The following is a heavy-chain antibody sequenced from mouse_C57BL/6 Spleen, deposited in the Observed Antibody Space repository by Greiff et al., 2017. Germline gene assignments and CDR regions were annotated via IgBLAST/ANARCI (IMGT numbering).Heavy chain of an antibody. CDR2: IDPSDSST. CDR3: ARDGGLRRCDY. V-gene: IGHV1-69*01. CDR1: GYTFTSYW. D-gene: IGHD2-4*01. Sequence: QVQLQQPGAELVMPGASVKLSCKASGYTFTSYWMHWVKQRPGQGLEWIGEIDPSDSSTNYNQKFKGKSTLTVDKSSSTAYMQLSSLTSEDSAVYCCARDGGLRRCDYWGQGTTLTVSS. J-gene: IGHJ2*01.